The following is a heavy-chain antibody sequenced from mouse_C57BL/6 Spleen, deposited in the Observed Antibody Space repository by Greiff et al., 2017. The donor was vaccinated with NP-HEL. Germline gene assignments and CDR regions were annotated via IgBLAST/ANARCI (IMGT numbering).Heavy chain of an antibody. Sequence: EVQLQQSGAELVRPGASVKLSCTASGFNIKDYYMHWVKQRPEQGLEWIGWIDPENGDTEYDSKFPGKATIPADTSSNTAYLQLSSLTSEDTAVYYCTTWRVPMVTTGDFDYWGQGTTLTVSS. J-gene: IGHJ2*01. D-gene: IGHD2-2*01. CDR3: TTWRVPMVTTGDFDY. CDR1: GFNIKDYY. CDR2: IDPENGDT. V-gene: IGHV14-4*01.